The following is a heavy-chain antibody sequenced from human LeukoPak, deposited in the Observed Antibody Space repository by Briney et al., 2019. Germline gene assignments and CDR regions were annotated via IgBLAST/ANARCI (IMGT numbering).Heavy chain of an antibody. CDR2: IYDGGST. Sequence: SETLSLTCAVSGYSFSSCDYCCGRQPPRGKLLEVAGIIYDGGSTYYDASLKSRVTISRDTSKNKFYLKLNSLTAADTAVYYCARDPLAQALGYPGSYPGMDVWGKGSSVTVYS. CDR3: ARDPLAQALGYPGSYPGMDV. J-gene: IGHJ6*01. D-gene: IGHD2-15*01. CDR1: GYSFSSCDY. V-gene: IGHV4-38-2*02.